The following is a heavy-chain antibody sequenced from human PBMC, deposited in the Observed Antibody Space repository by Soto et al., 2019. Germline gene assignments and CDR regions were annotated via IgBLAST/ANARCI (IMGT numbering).Heavy chain of an antibody. CDR3: AREPLWGYYDSSGSTTRDAFDI. CDR1: GYTFTGYY. Sequence: ASVKGSCKASGYTFTGYYMHWVRQAPGQGLEWMGWINPNSGVTNYAQKFQGWVTMTRDTSISTAYMELSRLRSDDTAVYYCAREPLWGYYDSSGSTTRDAFDIWGQGTMVTVSS. V-gene: IGHV1-2*04. CDR2: INPNSGVT. J-gene: IGHJ3*02. D-gene: IGHD3-22*01.